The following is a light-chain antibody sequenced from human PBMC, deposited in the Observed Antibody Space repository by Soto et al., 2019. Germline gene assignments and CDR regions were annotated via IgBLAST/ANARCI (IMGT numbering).Light chain of an antibody. CDR1: RTDIGGYNY. Sequence: QSALTQPASVSGSLGQSITISCTGTRTDIGGYNYVSWYQQYPGKAPKLVICEVTSRPSGISDRFSGSKSGNTASLTISGLQAEDEADYYCVAWDDSLSGWVFGGGTKLTVL. CDR3: VAWDDSLSGWV. CDR2: EVT. V-gene: IGLV2-14*01. J-gene: IGLJ3*02.